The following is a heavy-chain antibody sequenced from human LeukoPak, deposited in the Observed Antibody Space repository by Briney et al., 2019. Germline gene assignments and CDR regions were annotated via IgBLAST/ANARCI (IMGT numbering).Heavy chain of an antibody. V-gene: IGHV7-4-1*02. Sequence: ASVKVSFKASEGTFSSYAISWVRQAPGQGLEWMGWINPNTGNPTYAPGFTGRFVFSLDTSVSTAYLQISGLKADDTAVYYCASEKRGCSGKNCYVWFDPWGQGTLVTVSS. CDR3: ASEKRGCSGKNCYVWFDP. D-gene: IGHD2-2*01. CDR1: EGTFSSYA. J-gene: IGHJ5*02. CDR2: INPNTGNP.